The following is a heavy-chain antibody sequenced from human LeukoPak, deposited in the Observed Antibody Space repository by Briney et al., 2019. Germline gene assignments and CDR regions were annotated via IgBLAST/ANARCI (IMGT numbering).Heavy chain of an antibody. Sequence: QPSETLSLTCTVSGGSISSYYWSWIRQPAGKGLEWIGRIYTRGSTNYNPSLKSRVTMSVDTSKNQFSLKLSSVTAADTAVYYCARDPAWNDGLPYYYGMDVWGQGTTVTVSS. CDR1: GGSISSYY. CDR3: ARDPAWNDGLPYYYGMDV. J-gene: IGHJ6*02. V-gene: IGHV4-4*07. CDR2: IYTRGST. D-gene: IGHD1-1*01.